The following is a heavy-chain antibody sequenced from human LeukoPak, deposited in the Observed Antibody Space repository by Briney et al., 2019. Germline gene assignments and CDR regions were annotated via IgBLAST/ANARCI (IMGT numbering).Heavy chain of an antibody. Sequence: SVKVSCKASGGTFSSYAISWVRQAPGQGLEWMGGIIPIFGTANYAQKFQGRVTITADESTSTAYMELSSLRSEDTAVYYCARARDYDRYFDYWGQGTLVTVSS. CDR3: ARARDYDRYFDY. V-gene: IGHV1-69*13. D-gene: IGHD3-22*01. J-gene: IGHJ4*02. CDR1: GGTFSSYA. CDR2: IIPIFGTA.